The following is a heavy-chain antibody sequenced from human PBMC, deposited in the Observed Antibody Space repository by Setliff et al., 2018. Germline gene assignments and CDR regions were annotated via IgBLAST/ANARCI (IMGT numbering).Heavy chain of an antibody. CDR3: VRDTTSGWMLTN. J-gene: IGHJ4*02. V-gene: IGHV3-48*04. Sequence: QSGGSLRLSCAASGFTFSTYGLNWVRQAPGKGLEWISYLNNDGTTIYYADSVRGRFTISRDNARDSLYLQMNSLRAEDTAVYYCVRDTTSGWMLTNWGQGTLVTVSS. D-gene: IGHD6-25*01. CDR1: GFTFSTYG. CDR2: LNNDGTTI.